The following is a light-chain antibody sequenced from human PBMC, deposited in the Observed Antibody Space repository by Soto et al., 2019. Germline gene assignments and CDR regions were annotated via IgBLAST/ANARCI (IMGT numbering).Light chain of an antibody. V-gene: IGLV1-40*01. CDR2: GNS. CDR1: SFNIGAGYD. CDR3: QSYDSSLSVV. Sequence: QSVLTQPPSVSGAPGQRVTISCTGSSFNIGAGYDVHWYQQLPGTAPKLLIYGNSNRPSGVPDRFSGSKSGTSASLAITGRQAEYEADYYCQSYDSSLSVVFGGGTQPTVL. J-gene: IGLJ2*01.